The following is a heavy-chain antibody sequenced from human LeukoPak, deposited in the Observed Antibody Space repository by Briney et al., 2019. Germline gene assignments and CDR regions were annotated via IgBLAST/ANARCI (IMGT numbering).Heavy chain of an antibody. CDR3: ARQEGGSGWFYFDY. CDR2: ISAYNGNT. Sequence: ASVKVSCKASGYTFTSYGISWVRQAPGQGLEWMGWISAYNGNTNYAQKFQGRVTMTTDASTSTAYMELRSLRSDDTAMYYCARQEGGSGWFYFDYWGQGTLVTVSS. V-gene: IGHV1-18*01. D-gene: IGHD6-19*01. J-gene: IGHJ4*02. CDR1: GYTFTSYG.